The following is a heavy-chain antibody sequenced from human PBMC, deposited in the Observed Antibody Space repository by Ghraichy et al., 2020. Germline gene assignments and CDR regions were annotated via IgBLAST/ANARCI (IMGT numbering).Heavy chain of an antibody. J-gene: IGHJ4*02. CDR1: GYTFTSYD. CDR2: MNPNSGNT. D-gene: IGHD2-2*02. CDR3: ARVRRCSSTSCDTDPNYFFDF. Sequence: ASVKVSCQTSGYTFTSYDINWVRQATGQGLEWMGWMNPNSGNTGYAQEFQGRVTMTRSTSISPAYMELSSLRSEDTAVYYCARVRRCSSTSCDTDPNYFFDFWGQGTLVTVSS. V-gene: IGHV1-8*01.